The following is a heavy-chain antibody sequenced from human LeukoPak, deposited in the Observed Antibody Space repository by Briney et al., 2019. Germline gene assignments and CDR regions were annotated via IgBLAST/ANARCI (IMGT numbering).Heavy chain of an antibody. Sequence: ASVRVSCKASGYTFTSYGISWVRQAPGQGLEWMGWISAYNGNTNYAQKLQGRVTMTTDRSTSTAYMELRSLRSDDTAVYYCARDLGIAVAGTFYYYYGMDVWGQGTTVTVSS. CDR1: GYTFTSYG. J-gene: IGHJ6*02. V-gene: IGHV1-18*01. D-gene: IGHD6-19*01. CDR2: ISAYNGNT. CDR3: ARDLGIAVAGTFYYYYGMDV.